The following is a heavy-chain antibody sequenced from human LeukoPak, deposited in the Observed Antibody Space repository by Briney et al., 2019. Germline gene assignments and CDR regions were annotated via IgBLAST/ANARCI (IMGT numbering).Heavy chain of an antibody. CDR3: ARSPRRSLNWFDP. J-gene: IGHJ5*02. V-gene: IGHV3-33*01. Sequence: PGRSLRLSCAASGFTLSSYGMHWVRQAPGKGLEWVAVIWYDGSNKYYADSVKGRFTISRDNSKNTLYLQMNSLRAEDTAVYYCARSPRRSLNWFDPWGQGTLVTVSS. CDR1: GFTLSSYG. CDR2: IWYDGSNK.